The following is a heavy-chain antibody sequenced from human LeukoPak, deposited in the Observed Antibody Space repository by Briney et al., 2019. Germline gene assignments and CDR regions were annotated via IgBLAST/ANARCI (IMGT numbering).Heavy chain of an antibody. CDR2: ISSNGGST. D-gene: IGHD3-22*01. CDR1: GFTFSSYA. V-gene: IGHV3-64*01. Sequence: GGSLRLSCAASGFTFSSYAMHWVRQAPGKGLEYVSAISSNGGSTYYANSVKGRFTISRDNSKNTLYLQMGSLRAEDMAVYYCARAPADYDDSSEPSYYFDYWGQGTLVTVSS. J-gene: IGHJ4*02. CDR3: ARAPADYDDSSEPSYYFDY.